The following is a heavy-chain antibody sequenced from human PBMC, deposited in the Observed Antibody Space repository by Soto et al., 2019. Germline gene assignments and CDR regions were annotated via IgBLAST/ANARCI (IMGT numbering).Heavy chain of an antibody. Sequence: GGSLRLSCAASGFTFSSYGMHWVRQAPGKGLEWVAVIWYDGSNKYYADSVKGRFTISRDNSKNTLYLQMNSLRAEDTAVYYCARGGYSGYDYFDDWGKGTLVTVAS. CDR2: IWYDGSNK. V-gene: IGHV3-33*01. D-gene: IGHD5-12*01. J-gene: IGHJ4*02. CDR1: GFTFSSYG. CDR3: ARGGYSGYDYFDD.